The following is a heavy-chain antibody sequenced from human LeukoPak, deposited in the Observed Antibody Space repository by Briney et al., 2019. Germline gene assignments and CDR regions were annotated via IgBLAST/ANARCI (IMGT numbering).Heavy chain of an antibody. CDR3: ARDSPHSYGYDDAFDI. J-gene: IGHJ3*02. D-gene: IGHD5-18*01. CDR2: IYYSGST. Sequence: SETLSLTCTVSGGSISSGGYYWRWIRQHPGTGPEWIGYIYYSGSTYYNPSLKSRVTISVDTSKNQFSLKLSSVTAADTAVYYCARDSPHSYGYDDAFDIWGQGTMVTVSS. V-gene: IGHV4-31*03. CDR1: GGSISSGGYY.